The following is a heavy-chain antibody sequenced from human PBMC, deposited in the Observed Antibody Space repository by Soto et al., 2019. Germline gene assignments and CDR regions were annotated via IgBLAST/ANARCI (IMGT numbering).Heavy chain of an antibody. V-gene: IGHV4-31*03. J-gene: IGHJ5*02. D-gene: IGHD1-26*01. CDR1: GGSISSAGYC. Sequence: QVQLQESGPGLVKPSETLSLTCTVSGGSISSAGYCWSWIRQHPGRGLEWIGYMYYSGITYYNPSLLSRVSMSVDMSKNRFSLKLLSVTAPDTAVYYCAGGAIGKRVGNWFGPWGQGTLVTVSS. CDR3: AGGAIGKRVGNWFGP. CDR2: MYYSGIT.